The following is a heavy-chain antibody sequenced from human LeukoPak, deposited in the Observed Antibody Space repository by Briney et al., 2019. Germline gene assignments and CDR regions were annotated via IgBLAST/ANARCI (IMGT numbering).Heavy chain of an antibody. CDR2: ITYSGDT. J-gene: IGHJ4*02. D-gene: IGHD2-2*01. Sequence: SETLSLTCTVSGGSLSDYFWTWMRQPPGKGLEWLGHITYSGDTNYNPSLKGRVSMSVDTSRRHFSLRLSSVSTADTAVYYCARARSEGVPAGILHDSWGQGTLVTVSS. CDR1: GGSLSDYF. V-gene: IGHV4-59*01. CDR3: ARARSEGVPAGILHDS.